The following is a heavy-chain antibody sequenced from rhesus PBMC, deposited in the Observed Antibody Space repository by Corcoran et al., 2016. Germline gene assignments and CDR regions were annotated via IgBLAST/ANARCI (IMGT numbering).Heavy chain of an antibody. J-gene: IGHJ4*01. D-gene: IGHD4-23*01. CDR2: VDTENGEA. CDR1: GYTTTHYF. Sequence: EVHLVQYGAEVEKPGASVKISCKPPGYTTTHYFPPRVRPAPGKGLKRVGRVDTENGEAIHAYTFQDRVTITADTSTDTAYMELSSLRSEDTAVYYCANSNSGYFDYWGQGVLVTVSS. CDR3: ANSNSGYFDY. V-gene: IGHV1-111*02.